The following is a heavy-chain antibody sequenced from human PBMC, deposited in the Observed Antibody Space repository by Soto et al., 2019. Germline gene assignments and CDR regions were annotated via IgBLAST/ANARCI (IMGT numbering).Heavy chain of an antibody. CDR3: AREHNWNGGWYNWFDP. V-gene: IGHV1-69*01. D-gene: IGHD1-1*01. Sequence: QVQLVQSGAEVKKPGSSVKVSCKASGGTFSSYAISWVRQAPGQGLEWMGGIIPIFGTSNYAQKFQGRVTITADESTSPAYMELSSLRSEDTAVYYCAREHNWNGGWYNWFDPWGQGTLVTVSS. CDR2: IIPIFGTS. CDR1: GGTFSSYA. J-gene: IGHJ5*02.